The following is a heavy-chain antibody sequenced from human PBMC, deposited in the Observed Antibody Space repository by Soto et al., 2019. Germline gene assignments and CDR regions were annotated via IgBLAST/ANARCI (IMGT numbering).Heavy chain of an antibody. CDR3: ARDGYCSGGSCYSGVVDY. CDR1: GFTFSSYW. D-gene: IGHD2-15*01. Sequence: HPGGSLRLSCAASGFTFSSYWMHWVRQAPGKGLVWVSRINSDGSSTSYADSVKGRFTISRDNAKNTLYLQMNSLRAEDTAVYYCARDGYCSGGSCYSGVVDYWGQGTLVTVSS. V-gene: IGHV3-74*01. CDR2: INSDGSST. J-gene: IGHJ4*02.